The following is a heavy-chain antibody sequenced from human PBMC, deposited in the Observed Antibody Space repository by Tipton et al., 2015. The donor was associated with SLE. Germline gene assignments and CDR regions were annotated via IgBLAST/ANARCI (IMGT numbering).Heavy chain of an antibody. D-gene: IGHD2-15*01. V-gene: IGHV3-48*03. CDR1: GVTFSNYE. J-gene: IGHJ4*02. CDR2: ISFSGNTI. Sequence: GSLRLSCAASGVTFSNYEMHWVRQAPGKGLEWVSYISFSGNTIYYADSVKGRFTISRDNAKNSLYLQMNSLRAEDTAVYYCARAQYCSGGNCYDFFDSWGQGTLVTVSS. CDR3: ARAQYCSGGNCYDFFDS.